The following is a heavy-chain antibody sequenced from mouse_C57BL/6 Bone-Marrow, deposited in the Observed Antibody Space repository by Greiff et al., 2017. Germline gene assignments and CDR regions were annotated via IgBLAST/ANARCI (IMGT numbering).Heavy chain of an antibody. J-gene: IGHJ3*01. CDR1: GYAFRSYW. CDR3: ARRHYYGSSYVGVWFGY. Sequence: QVQLQQSGAELVKPGASVTISCKASGYAFRSYWMNWVKQRPGKGLEWIGQIYPGDGDTNSNGKFKGKATLTADKSSSTAYMHLSSLTSEDSAVYFCARRHYYGSSYVGVWFGYWGQGTLVTVSA. CDR2: IYPGDGDT. D-gene: IGHD1-1*01. V-gene: IGHV1-80*01.